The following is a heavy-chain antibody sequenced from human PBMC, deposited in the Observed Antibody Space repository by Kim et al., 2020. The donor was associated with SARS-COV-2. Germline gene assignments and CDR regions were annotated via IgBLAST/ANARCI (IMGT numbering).Heavy chain of an antibody. CDR3: ARPGSGSYYFDY. D-gene: IGHD3-10*01. CDR1: GGSFSGYY. CDR2: INHSGST. V-gene: IGHV4-34*01. J-gene: IGHJ4*02. Sequence: SETLSLTCAVYGGSFSGYYWSWIRQPPGKRLEWIGEINHSGSTNYNPSLKSRVTISVDTSKNQFSLKLSSVTAADTAVYYCARPGSGSYYFDYWGQGTLVTVSS.